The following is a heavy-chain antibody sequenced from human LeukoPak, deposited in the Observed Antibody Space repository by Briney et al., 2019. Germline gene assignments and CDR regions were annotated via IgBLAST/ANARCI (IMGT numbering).Heavy chain of an antibody. J-gene: IGHJ4*02. Sequence: GGSLRLSCSASKFRFSDYGMHWVRQAPGKGLEWVAFIKADGVFTNYAEAVKGRFTISRDNSDNTVFLQMESVRPDDTAVYYCARKLMSSRRFEYWGQGTLVTVSS. CDR1: KFRFSDYG. CDR3: ARKLMSSRRFEY. D-gene: IGHD2-8*01. V-gene: IGHV3-30*02. CDR2: IKADGVFT.